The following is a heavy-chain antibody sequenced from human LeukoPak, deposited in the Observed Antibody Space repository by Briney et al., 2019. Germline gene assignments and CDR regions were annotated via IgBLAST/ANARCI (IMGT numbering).Heavy chain of an antibody. D-gene: IGHD3-9*01. Sequence: PSQTLSLTCTVSGGSISSGGYYWSWIRQHPGKGLEWIGYIYYSGSTYYNPSLKSRVTISVDTSKNQFFLKLSSVTAADTAVYYCARFSDVLRYFDLWGQGTLVTVSS. V-gene: IGHV4-31*03. CDR1: GGSISSGGYY. CDR3: ARFSDVLRYFDL. J-gene: IGHJ4*02. CDR2: IYYSGST.